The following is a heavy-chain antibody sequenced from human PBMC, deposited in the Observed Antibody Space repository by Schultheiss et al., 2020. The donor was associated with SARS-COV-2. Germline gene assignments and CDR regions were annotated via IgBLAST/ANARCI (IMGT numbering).Heavy chain of an antibody. CDR2: IWSDGSNR. V-gene: IGHV3-30*02. Sequence: GGSLRLSCAASGFTFSSYGMHWVRQAPGKGLEWVAVIWSDGSNRYYVDSVVGRFSISRDNAKNTLYLQMNSLRAEDTAVYYCAKDQPSYGYFFDYWGQGTLVTVSS. CDR3: AKDQPSYGYFFDY. CDR1: GFTFSSYG. D-gene: IGHD5-18*01. J-gene: IGHJ4*02.